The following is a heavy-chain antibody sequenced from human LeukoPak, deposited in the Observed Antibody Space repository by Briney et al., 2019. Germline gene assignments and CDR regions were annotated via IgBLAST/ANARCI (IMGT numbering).Heavy chain of an antibody. Sequence: ASVKVSCKASGYPFTSYPIHWVRQAPGQRLEWMGWINTGNGDTKYSQQFQGRVTVTRDTSASTAYMEVSSLRSEDTAVNYCARNMAVAGTPDVWGQGTLVTVSS. V-gene: IGHV1-3*04. CDR3: ARNMAVAGTPDV. D-gene: IGHD6-19*01. CDR2: INTGNGDT. CDR1: GYPFTSYP. J-gene: IGHJ4*02.